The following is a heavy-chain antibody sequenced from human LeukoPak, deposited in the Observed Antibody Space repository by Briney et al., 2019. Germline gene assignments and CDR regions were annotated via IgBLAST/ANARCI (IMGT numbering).Heavy chain of an antibody. CDR2: INPNSGGT. V-gene: IGHV1-2*02. CDR1: GYTFTGYY. Sequence: ASVKVSCKASGYTFTGYYMHWVRQAPGQGLEWMGWINPNSGGTNYAQKFQGRVTMTRDTSISTAYMELSRLRSDDTAVYYCARDVTVIVAVDGFDPWGQGTLVTVSS. J-gene: IGHJ5*02. D-gene: IGHD3-22*01. CDR3: ARDVTVIVAVDGFDP.